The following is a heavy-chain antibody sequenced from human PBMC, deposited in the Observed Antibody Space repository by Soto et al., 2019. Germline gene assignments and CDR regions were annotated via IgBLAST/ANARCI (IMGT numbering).Heavy chain of an antibody. J-gene: IGHJ4*02. V-gene: IGHV3-33*01. CDR3: ARGEGPNISGWKDY. CDR1: GFSFSTYG. Sequence: PGGSLRLSCAASGFSFSTYGMHWVRQAPGKGLEWVAIIWYDGGRKYYADSVKGRFTISRDNSRSTLYLQMDSLRAEDTAVYYCARGEGPNISGWKDYWGQGTLVTVSS. D-gene: IGHD6-19*01. CDR2: IWYDGGRK.